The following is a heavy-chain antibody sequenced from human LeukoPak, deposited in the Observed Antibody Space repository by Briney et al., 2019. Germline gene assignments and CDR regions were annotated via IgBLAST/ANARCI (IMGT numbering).Heavy chain of an antibody. D-gene: IGHD4-17*01. CDR1: GFTFSSFW. CDR2: INSVGSST. V-gene: IGHV3-74*01. Sequence: PGGSLRLSCAASGFTFSSFWMHWVRQAPGKGLVWVSRINSVGSSTSYADSVKGRFTISRDNAKNSLYLQMNSLRAEDTAVYYCAKLPYGDYNHHWGQGTLVTVSS. J-gene: IGHJ5*02. CDR3: AKLPYGDYNHH.